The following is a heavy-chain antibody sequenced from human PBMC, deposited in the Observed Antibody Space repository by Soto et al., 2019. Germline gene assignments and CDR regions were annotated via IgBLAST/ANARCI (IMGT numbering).Heavy chain of an antibody. CDR1: GGTFSSYA. CDR2: IIPIFGTA. CDR3: ASQYGGSEVSGYGY. D-gene: IGHD5-12*01. V-gene: IGHV1-69*12. J-gene: IGHJ4*02. Sequence: QVQLVQSGAEVKKPGSSVKVSCKASGGTFSSYAIGWVRQAPGLGLEWMGGIIPIFGTANYAQKFQGRVTITADETTSTAYMELSSLRSEDTAVYYCASQYGGSEVSGYGYWGQGTLVTVSS.